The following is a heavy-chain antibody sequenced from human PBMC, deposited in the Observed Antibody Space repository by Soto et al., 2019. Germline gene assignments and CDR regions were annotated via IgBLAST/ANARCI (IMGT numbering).Heavy chain of an antibody. CDR2: INPNSGGT. J-gene: IGHJ3*02. Sequence: ASVKVSCKASGYTFTGYYMHWVRQVPGQGLEWMGWINPNSGGTNYAQKFQGWVTMTRDTSISTAYMELSRLRSDDTAVYYCARASKQDKSRAAAFDIWGQGTMVTVSS. CDR3: ARASKQDKSRAAAFDI. V-gene: IGHV1-2*04. D-gene: IGHD2-15*01. CDR1: GYTFTGYY.